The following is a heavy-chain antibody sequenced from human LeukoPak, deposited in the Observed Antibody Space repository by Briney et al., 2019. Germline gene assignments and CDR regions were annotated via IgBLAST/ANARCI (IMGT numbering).Heavy chain of an antibody. D-gene: IGHD2-15*01. V-gene: IGHV3-23*01. J-gene: IGHJ4*02. Sequence: GSLRLSCAASGFTFRSYAMSWVRQAPGKGLEWVSALSGSGGSPYYADSVKGRFTISRDNSKNTLYLQMNSLRAEDTAVYYCAKELGYCSGGSCYPGSWGQGTLVSVSS. CDR1: GFTFRSYA. CDR3: AKELGYCSGGSCYPGS. CDR2: LSGSGGSP.